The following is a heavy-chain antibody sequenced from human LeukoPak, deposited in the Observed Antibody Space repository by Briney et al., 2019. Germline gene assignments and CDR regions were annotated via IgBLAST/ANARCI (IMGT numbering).Heavy chain of an antibody. J-gene: IGHJ4*02. CDR3: ARDKIVGATTLDY. CDR2: ISGSGTNT. CDR1: GFTFSNAW. V-gene: IGHV3-23*01. Sequence: PGGSLRLSCTASGFTFSNAWMSWVRRAPGKGLEWVSAISGSGTNTYYADSVKGRFTISRDNSKNTLYLQMNSLRAEDTAVYYCARDKIVGATTLDYWGQGTLVTVSS. D-gene: IGHD1-26*01.